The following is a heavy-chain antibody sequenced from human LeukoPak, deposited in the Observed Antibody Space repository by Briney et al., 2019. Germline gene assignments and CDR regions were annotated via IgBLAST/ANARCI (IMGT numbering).Heavy chain of an antibody. Sequence: SETLSLTCTVSGGSISSYYWSWIRQPPGKGLEWIGYIYYSGSTNYNPSLKSRVTISEDTSKNQFSLKLSSVTAADTAVYYCARAVASLYYFDYWGQGTLVTVSS. J-gene: IGHJ4*02. V-gene: IGHV4-59*01. D-gene: IGHD2-15*01. CDR3: ARAVASLYYFDY. CDR2: IYYSGST. CDR1: GGSISSYY.